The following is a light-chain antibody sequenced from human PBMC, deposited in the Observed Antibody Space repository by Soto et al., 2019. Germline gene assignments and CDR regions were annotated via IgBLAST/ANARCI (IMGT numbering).Light chain of an antibody. Sequence: QSALTQPASVSGSPGQSITISCTGTSSEVGSYNLVSWYQQHPGKAPKLIIYEGSKRPSGVSNRFSGSKSGNTASLTISGLQAEDEADYYCCSYAGSSTFYVFGTGTKVTVL. CDR1: SSEVGSYNL. CDR2: EGS. CDR3: CSYAGSSTFYV. J-gene: IGLJ1*01. V-gene: IGLV2-23*01.